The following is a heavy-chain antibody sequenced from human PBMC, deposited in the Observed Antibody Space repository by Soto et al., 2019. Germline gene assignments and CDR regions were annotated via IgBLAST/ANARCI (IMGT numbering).Heavy chain of an antibody. J-gene: IGHJ3*02. CDR1: GFTVSSNY. CDR3: ARDSMGDAFDI. Sequence: EVQLVESGGGLIQPGGSRRLSCAASGFTVSSNYMSWVRQAPGKGLEWVSVIYSGGSTYYADSVKGRFTISRDNSKNTLYLQMNSLRAEDTAVYYCARDSMGDAFDIWGQGTMVTVSS. CDR2: IYSGGST. V-gene: IGHV3-53*01. D-gene: IGHD1-26*01.